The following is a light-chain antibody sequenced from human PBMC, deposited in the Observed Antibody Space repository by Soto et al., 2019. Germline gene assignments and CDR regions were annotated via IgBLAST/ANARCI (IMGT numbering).Light chain of an antibody. CDR3: SSYTSTSTQYV. CDR1: SSDVGGHKY. V-gene: IGLV2-14*01. Sequence: QSALTQPASVSGSPGQSIAISCTGTSSDVGGHKYVSWYQQHPGKAPKLMIYEVSNRPSGVSDRFSGSKSGNTASPTISGLQAEDEAEYYCSSYTSTSTQYVFGTGTKLTVL. CDR2: EVS. J-gene: IGLJ1*01.